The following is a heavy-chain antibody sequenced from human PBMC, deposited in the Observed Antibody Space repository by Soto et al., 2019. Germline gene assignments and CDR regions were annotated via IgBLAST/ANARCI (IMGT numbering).Heavy chain of an antibody. CDR2: IDYSGST. CDR3: APRGYSYGYLY. J-gene: IGHJ4*02. CDR1: GGSISSYY. Sequence: SLTCTVSGGSISSYYWGWIRQPPGKGLEWIGSIDYSGSTYYNPSLKSRVTISVDTSKNQFSLRLSSVTAADTAVYYCAPRGYSYGYLYWGQGPRVTVSS. V-gene: IGHV4-39*01. D-gene: IGHD5-18*01.